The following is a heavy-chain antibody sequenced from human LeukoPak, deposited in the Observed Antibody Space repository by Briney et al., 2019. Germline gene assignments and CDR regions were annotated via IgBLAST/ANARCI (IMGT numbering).Heavy chain of an antibody. V-gene: IGHV3-23*01. D-gene: IGHD2-2*01. CDR3: AKRPFVVPAAMFDY. Sequence: AGGSPRLSCAASGFTFNTYAMTWVRQAPGKGLEWVAAIGGSGRSTYYADSVKGGFTISRDNSKNTLYLQMNSLRAEDTAVYYCAKRPFVVPAAMFDYRGQGTLVTVSS. CDR2: IGGSGRST. J-gene: IGHJ4*02. CDR1: GFTFNTYA.